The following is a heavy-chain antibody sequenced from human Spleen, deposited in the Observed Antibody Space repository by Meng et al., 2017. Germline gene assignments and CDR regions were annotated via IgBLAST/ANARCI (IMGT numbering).Heavy chain of an antibody. D-gene: IGHD3-22*01. CDR1: GFTFSSYW. CDR3: ARAVVITTDFDY. V-gene: IGHV3-7*01. J-gene: IGHJ4*02. Sequence: LSLTCAASGFTFSSYWMSWVRQAPGKGLEWVANIKQDGSEKYYVDSVKGRFTISRDNAKNSLYLQMNSLRAEDTAVYYCARAVVITTDFDYWGQGTLVTVSS. CDR2: IKQDGSEK.